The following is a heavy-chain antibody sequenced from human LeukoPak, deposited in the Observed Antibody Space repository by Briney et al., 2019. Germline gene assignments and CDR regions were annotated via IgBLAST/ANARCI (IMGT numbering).Heavy chain of an antibody. V-gene: IGHV3-66*01. Sequence: GGSLRLCCAASGFTLTRNHMNWVRQVPGKGLEWVSIIYSSDATYYADSVKGRFTVSRDKAKNTLYLQMNSLRADDTAVYYCARETPGSRVFDSWGQGTLVTVSS. D-gene: IGHD1-14*01. CDR1: GFTLTRNH. CDR2: IYSSDAT. J-gene: IGHJ4*02. CDR3: ARETPGSRVFDS.